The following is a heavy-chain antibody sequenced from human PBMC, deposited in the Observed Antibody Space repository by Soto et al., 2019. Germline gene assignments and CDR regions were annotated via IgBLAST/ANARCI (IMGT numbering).Heavy chain of an antibody. J-gene: IGHJ4*02. D-gene: IGHD3-16*02. V-gene: IGHV4-59*01. Sequence: SETLSLTCTVSGGSISSYYWSWIRQPPGKGLEWIGYIYYSGSTNYNPSLKSRVTISVDTSKNQFSLKLSSVTAADTAVYYCARGRLWGSYCLSYFDYWGQGTLVTVSS. CDR2: IYYSGST. CDR1: GGSISSYY. CDR3: ARGRLWGSYCLSYFDY.